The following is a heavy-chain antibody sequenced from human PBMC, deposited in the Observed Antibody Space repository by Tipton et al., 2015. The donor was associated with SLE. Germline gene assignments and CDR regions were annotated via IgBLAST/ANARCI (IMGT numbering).Heavy chain of an antibody. V-gene: IGHV3-7*01. CDR1: GFIFSSYW. Sequence: GSLRLSCAASGFIFSSYWMSWVRQAPGKGLEWVANIKQDESEKSYVDSVKGRFTVSRDNAKNSLYLQMNSLRAEDTAVYYCARVPYSGPRAFDIWGQGTMVTVSS. CDR3: ARVPYSGPRAFDI. D-gene: IGHD1-26*01. CDR2: IKQDESEK. J-gene: IGHJ3*02.